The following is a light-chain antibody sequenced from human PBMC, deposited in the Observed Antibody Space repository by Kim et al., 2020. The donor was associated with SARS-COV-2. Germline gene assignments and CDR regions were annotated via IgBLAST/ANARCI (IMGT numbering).Light chain of an antibody. J-gene: IGLJ3*02. CDR3: YSYAGSSWV. V-gene: IGLV2-11*01. CDR1: SSDVGGYNY. Sequence: QSALTQPRSVSGSPGQSVAISCTGTSSDVGGYNYVSWYQQHPGKAPKFMIYDVSKRPSGVPDRFSGSKSGNTASLTISGLQAEDEADYYCYSYAGSSWVFGGGTQLTVL. CDR2: DVS.